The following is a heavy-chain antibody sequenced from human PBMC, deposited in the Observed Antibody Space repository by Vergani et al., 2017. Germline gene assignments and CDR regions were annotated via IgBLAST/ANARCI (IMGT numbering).Heavy chain of an antibody. V-gene: IGHV3-30-3*01. D-gene: IGHD3-22*01. CDR2: ISYDGSNK. CDR1: GFTFSSYA. Sequence: QVQLVESGGGVVQPGRSLRLSCAASGFTFSSYAMHWVRQAPGKGLEWVAVISYDGSNKYYADSVKGRFTISRDNSKNTLYLQMNSLRAEDTAVYYCARDPTAPMIVVVPDYFDYWGQGNLVTVSS. CDR3: ARDPTAPMIVVVPDYFDY. J-gene: IGHJ4*02.